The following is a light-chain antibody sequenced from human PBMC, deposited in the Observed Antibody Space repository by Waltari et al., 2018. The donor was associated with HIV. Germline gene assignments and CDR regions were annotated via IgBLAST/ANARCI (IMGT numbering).Light chain of an antibody. Sequence: EIVLTQSPATLSVSPGERATLSCRASQSVSSNLAWYQQKPGQAPRLLIYRASTRTTGIPARFSGSGSGTEFTLTISSLQSEDFAVYYCQQYNDWPRGPFCQGTRLEIK. J-gene: IGKJ2*01. CDR3: QQYNDWPRGP. V-gene: IGKV3-15*01. CDR2: RAS. CDR1: QSVSSN.